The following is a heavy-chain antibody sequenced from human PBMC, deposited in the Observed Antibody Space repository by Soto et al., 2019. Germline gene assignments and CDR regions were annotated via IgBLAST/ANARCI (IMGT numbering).Heavy chain of an antibody. J-gene: IGHJ6*02. Sequence: PGGSLRLSCAASGFTFSSYAMHWVRQAPGKGLEWVAVISYDGSNKYYADSVKGRFTISRDNSKNTLYLQMNSLRAEDTAVYYCARENYYDLYYYGMDVWGQGTTVTVSS. CDR2: ISYDGSNK. D-gene: IGHD3-22*01. CDR3: ARENYYDLYYYGMDV. CDR1: GFTFSSYA. V-gene: IGHV3-30-3*01.